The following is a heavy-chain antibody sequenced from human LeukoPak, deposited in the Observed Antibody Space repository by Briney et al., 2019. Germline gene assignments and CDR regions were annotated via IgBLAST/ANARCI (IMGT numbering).Heavy chain of an antibody. Sequence: GGSLRLSCAASGFTFSNYWMTWVRQAPGKGLEWVANIELDGSEKYYVDSVKGRFTISRDNAKNSVSLQMDSLRAEDTAVYYCARSHDYGGHCFFDYWGQGTLVTVSS. CDR2: IELDGSEK. V-gene: IGHV3-7*01. CDR1: GFTFSNYW. D-gene: IGHD4/OR15-4a*01. CDR3: ARSHDYGGHCFFDY. J-gene: IGHJ4*02.